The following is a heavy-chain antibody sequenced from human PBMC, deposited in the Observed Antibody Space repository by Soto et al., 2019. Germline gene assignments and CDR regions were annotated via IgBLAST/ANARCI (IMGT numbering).Heavy chain of an antibody. Sequence: QVQLVQSGAEVKKPGSSVRVSCKASGGTLKNSAISWVRQAPGQGLEWMGGIIPVFGPALYTQKFQGRVTNTADESPNPAFLDVSSLGSEDTAVYYCARGGSWAKVDSWGPGTLVTVSS. CDR2: IIPVFGPA. J-gene: IGHJ4*02. CDR1: GGTLKNSA. CDR3: ARGGSWAKVDS. D-gene: IGHD6-13*01. V-gene: IGHV1-69*01.